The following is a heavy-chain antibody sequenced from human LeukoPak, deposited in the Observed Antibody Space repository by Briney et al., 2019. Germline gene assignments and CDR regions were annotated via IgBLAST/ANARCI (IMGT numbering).Heavy chain of an antibody. CDR1: GGFISSSSYY. V-gene: IGHV4-39*01. CDR3: ARRRYDDSTGYLE. D-gene: IGHD3-22*01. Sequence: SETLSLTCTISGGFISSSSYYWGWIRQPPGKGLEWIGDIYYSGSTYYNPALKSRVSMSIDTSKNQFSLELRSVAAAETALYYCARRRYDDSTGYLEWGQGTLVTVTS. CDR2: IYYSGST. J-gene: IGHJ1*01.